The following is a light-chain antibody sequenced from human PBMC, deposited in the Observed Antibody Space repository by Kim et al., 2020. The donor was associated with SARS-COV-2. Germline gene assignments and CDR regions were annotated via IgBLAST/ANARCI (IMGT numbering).Light chain of an antibody. V-gene: IGLV2-14*03. J-gene: IGLJ3*02. Sequence: QSALTQPASVSGSPGQSVTISCTGTSSDIGLYNHVSWYQQHPGEAPKVVIHDVSDRPSGVSNRFSGSKSGNTASLTISGLQTEDEADYYCCSFTITDTWVFGGGTQLTVL. CDR2: DVS. CDR1: SSDIGLYNH. CDR3: CSFTITDTWV.